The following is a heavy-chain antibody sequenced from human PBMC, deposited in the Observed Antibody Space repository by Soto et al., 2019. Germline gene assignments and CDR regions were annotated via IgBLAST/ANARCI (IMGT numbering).Heavy chain of an antibody. Sequence: QVQLQQWGAGLLKPSETLSLTCAVYVGSFSGYYWSWIRQPPGKGLEWIGEINHSGSTNYNPSLKSRVTISVDTSKNQFSLKLSSVTAADTAVYYCASSTSAAGVDYWGQGTLVTVSS. CDR2: INHSGST. V-gene: IGHV4-34*01. J-gene: IGHJ4*02. D-gene: IGHD2-2*01. CDR3: ASSTSAAGVDY. CDR1: VGSFSGYY.